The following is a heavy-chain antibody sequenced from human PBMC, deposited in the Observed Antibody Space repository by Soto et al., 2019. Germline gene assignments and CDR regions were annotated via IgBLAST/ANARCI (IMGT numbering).Heavy chain of an antibody. V-gene: IGHV5-51*01. CDR1: GDCFSSHC. J-gene: IGHJ6*02. CDR3: ARLDHWSPKHVYTAMHV. D-gene: IGHD1-1*01. Sequence: GETLSLSCYGSGDCFSSHCIAWGCLSPRKGKGRMGIIFPGDSDTTYSPPSQGQVTTAADKSTNNAYVQWTSLKASDTAMYYCARLDHWSPKHVYTAMHVWGQGTTVTVSS. CDR2: IFPGDSDT.